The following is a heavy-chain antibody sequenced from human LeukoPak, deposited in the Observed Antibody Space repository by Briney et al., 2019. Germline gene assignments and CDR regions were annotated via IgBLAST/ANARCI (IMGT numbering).Heavy chain of an antibody. CDR3: ARVPISTTARSYFDY. CDR1: GGSVSSGNYY. D-gene: IGHD4-17*01. CDR2: IHYSGST. V-gene: IGHV4-61*01. Sequence: SETLSLTCTVSGGSVSSGNYYWSWIRQPPGEGLEWIGYIHYSGSTTYNPSLKSRVTMSVDTSRNKFSLKVTSVTAADTAVYYCARVPISTTARSYFDYWGQGTLVTVSS. J-gene: IGHJ4*02.